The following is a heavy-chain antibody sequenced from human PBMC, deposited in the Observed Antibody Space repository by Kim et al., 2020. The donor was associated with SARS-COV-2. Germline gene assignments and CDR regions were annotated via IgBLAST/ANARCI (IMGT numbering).Heavy chain of an antibody. CDR1: EFTFSDYW. V-gene: IGHV3-74*01. D-gene: IGHD6-19*01. CDR3: ARSDLIWLGHDY. J-gene: IGHJ4*02. CDR2: VNTDGTSD. Sequence: GGSLRLSCEVSEFTFSDYWMHWVRQGPGKGLVWVARVNTDGTSDDYADSVKGRFTISRDNARNTLYLQMDSLRVEDTAVYFCARSDLIWLGHDYWGQGTQVTVSS.